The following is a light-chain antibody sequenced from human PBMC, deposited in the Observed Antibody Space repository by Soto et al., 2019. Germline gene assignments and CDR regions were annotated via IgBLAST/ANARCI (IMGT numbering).Light chain of an antibody. CDR1: SSDVGTYTL. CDR2: EVN. J-gene: IGLJ1*01. CDR3: SSYAGPITFYV. V-gene: IGLV2-23*02. Sequence: QSALTQPASVSGSPGQSITISCTGTSSDVGTYTLVSWYQQHPGKAPKLVIYEVNKWPAGVSKRFSGSKSGDTASLTISGLQAEDEADYYCSSYAGPITFYVFGTGTKVTVL.